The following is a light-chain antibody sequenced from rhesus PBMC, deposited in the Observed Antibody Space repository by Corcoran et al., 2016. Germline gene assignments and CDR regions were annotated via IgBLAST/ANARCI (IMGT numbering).Light chain of an antibody. CDR3: QPYSHWLT. Sequence: EIVLTQSPATLSLSPGERATLSCRASQSVRSSLAWYQQKPGQAPRLLIYDASSRATGIPDRFRGRGSGTDFALTISSLEPGAVGVSYCQPYSHWLTFVGGPKVEL. CDR1: QSVRSS. V-gene: IGKV3-35*01. CDR2: DAS. J-gene: IGKJ4*01.